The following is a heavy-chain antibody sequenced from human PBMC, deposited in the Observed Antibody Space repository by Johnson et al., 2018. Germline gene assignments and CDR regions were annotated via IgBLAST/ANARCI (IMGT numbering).Heavy chain of an antibody. CDR1: GFTFSSYA. D-gene: IGHD3-22*01. J-gene: IGHJ1*01. Sequence: VQLQQSGGGLVQPGGSLRLSCAASGFTFSSYAMSWVRQAPGKGLEWISAITASGGTKYYVESVKGQFTIPRDNSKNTLYVQMNSLRDEDTAVYYCAKHPSFPMTSTYFQYWGQGTLVTVAS. CDR2: ITASGGTK. CDR3: AKHPSFPMTSTYFQY. V-gene: IGHV3-23*01.